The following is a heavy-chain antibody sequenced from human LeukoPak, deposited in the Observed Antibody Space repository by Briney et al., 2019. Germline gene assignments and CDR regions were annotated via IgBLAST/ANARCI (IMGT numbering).Heavy chain of an antibody. J-gene: IGHJ4*02. Sequence: ASVKVSCKVSGYTLTELSMHWVRQAPGKGLEWMGGFDPEDGETIYAQKFQGRVTMTEDTSTDTAYMELSSLRSEDTAVYYCAKDHKDIVGATTISYWGQGTLVTVSS. D-gene: IGHD1-26*01. CDR2: FDPEDGET. CDR1: GYTLTELS. V-gene: IGHV1-24*01. CDR3: AKDHKDIVGATTISY.